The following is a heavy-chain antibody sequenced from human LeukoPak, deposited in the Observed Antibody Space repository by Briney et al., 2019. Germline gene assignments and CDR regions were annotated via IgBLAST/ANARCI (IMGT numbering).Heavy chain of an antibody. D-gene: IGHD6-13*01. Sequence: GGSLRLSCAASGFTFSNYNMNWVRQAPGKGLEWVSSISSSSSYIYYADSVKGRFTISRDNTQSSLYLEMNSLRVEDTAVYYCARDAGSGWYRPYHYYYMDVWGKGTTVTISS. CDR3: ARDAGSGWYRPYHYYYMDV. J-gene: IGHJ6*03. CDR1: GFTFSNYN. CDR2: ISSSSSYI. V-gene: IGHV3-21*04.